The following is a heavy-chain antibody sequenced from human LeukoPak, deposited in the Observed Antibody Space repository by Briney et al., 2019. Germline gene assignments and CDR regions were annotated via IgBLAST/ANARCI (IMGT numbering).Heavy chain of an antibody. Sequence: SQTLSLTCAVSGGSISSGGYSWSWLRQPPGKGLEWIGYIYHSGSTHYNPSLKSRVTISVDRSKNQFSLKLSSVTAADTAVYYCARGRGYSYGYALDYWGQGTLVTVSS. V-gene: IGHV4-30-2*01. J-gene: IGHJ4*02. CDR1: GGSISSGGYS. CDR2: IYHSGST. CDR3: ARGRGYSYGYALDY. D-gene: IGHD5-18*01.